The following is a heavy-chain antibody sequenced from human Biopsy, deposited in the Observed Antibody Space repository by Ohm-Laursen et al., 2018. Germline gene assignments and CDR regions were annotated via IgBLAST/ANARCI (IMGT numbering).Heavy chain of an antibody. CDR2: IYNTETT. V-gene: IGHV4-59*05. CDR1: GGSISSYY. CDR3: ARHPTGFWFDP. J-gene: IGHJ5*02. Sequence: SETLSLTCTVSGGSISSYYWSWIRQPPGQGLEWIGSIYNTETTFYNPSLKSRVTISVDTSTNQFPLKVSSVTAADTALYFCARHPTGFWFDPWGHGTLVTVSS.